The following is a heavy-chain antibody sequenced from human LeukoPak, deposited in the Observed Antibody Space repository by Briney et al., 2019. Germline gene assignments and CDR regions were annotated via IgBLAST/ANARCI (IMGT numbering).Heavy chain of an antibody. CDR1: GYTFSDHD. J-gene: IGHJ5*01. Sequence: ASVKVSCKASGYTFSDHDVNWVRQAPGQGLEWMGWMNPNTGNTGYAQNLQGRVTMTRTNSMTTAYMELSSLTSDDTAVYYCARGGGGEYLDWFDFWGQGTLVIVSS. CDR2: MNPNTGNT. V-gene: IGHV1-8*01. D-gene: IGHD4-17*01. CDR3: ARGGGGEYLDWFDF.